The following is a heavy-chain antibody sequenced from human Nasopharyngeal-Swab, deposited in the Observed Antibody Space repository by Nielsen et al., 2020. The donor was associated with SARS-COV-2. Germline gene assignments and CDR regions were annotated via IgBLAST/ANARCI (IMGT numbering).Heavy chain of an antibody. Sequence: SETLSLTCTVSGGSISSGSYYWSWIRQPAGKGLEWIGRIYTSGSTNYNPSLKSRVTISVDTSKNQFFLKLSSVTAADTAVYYCARGLRGVTTYYYYYYMDVWGKGTTITVSS. D-gene: IGHD4-17*01. CDR3: ARGLRGVTTYYYYYYMDV. CDR2: IYTSGST. CDR1: GGSISSGSYY. J-gene: IGHJ6*03. V-gene: IGHV4-61*02.